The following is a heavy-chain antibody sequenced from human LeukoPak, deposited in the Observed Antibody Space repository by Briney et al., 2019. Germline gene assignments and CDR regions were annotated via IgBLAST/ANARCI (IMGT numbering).Heavy chain of an antibody. CDR3: ARIGYCTNGVCYSYYYYMDV. V-gene: IGHV3-20*04. Sequence: GGSLRLSCAASGFTFDDYGMSWVRQAPGKGLEWVSGINWNGGSTGYADSVKGRFTISGDNAKNSLYLQMNSLRAEDTALYYCARIGYCTNGVCYSYYYYMDVWGKGTTVTVSS. D-gene: IGHD2-8*01. CDR1: GFTFDDYG. CDR2: INWNGGST. J-gene: IGHJ6*03.